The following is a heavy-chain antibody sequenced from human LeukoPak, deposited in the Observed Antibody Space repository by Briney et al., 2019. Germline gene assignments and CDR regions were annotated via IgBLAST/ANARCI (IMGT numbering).Heavy chain of an antibody. CDR2: IGSSSRSI. Sequence: GGSLRLSCAASGFTFSRSNMNWVRQAPGKGLEWVSYIGSSSRSIYYADSVKGRFTISRDDAKNSLYLQMNSLRDEDTAVYYCAGDPVRGMDVWGQGTTVTVSS. D-gene: IGHD3-10*01. CDR1: GFTFSRSN. CDR3: AGDPVRGMDV. V-gene: IGHV3-48*02. J-gene: IGHJ6*02.